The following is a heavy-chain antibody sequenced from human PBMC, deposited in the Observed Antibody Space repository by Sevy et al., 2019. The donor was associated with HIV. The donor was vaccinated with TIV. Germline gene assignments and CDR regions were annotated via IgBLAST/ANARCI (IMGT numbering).Heavy chain of an antibody. CDR1: GYTLTQLS. V-gene: IGHV1-24*01. J-gene: IGHJ5*02. CDR2: FDPEDGET. Sequence: ASVKVSCKVSGYTLTQLSMHWVRQAPGKGLEWMGSFDPEDGETLYAQKFQGRVTMTEDTSTNTAYMELSSLRSEDTAVYYCAKESRSGYLSWGQGTLVTVSS. CDR3: AKESRSGYLS. D-gene: IGHD3-3*01.